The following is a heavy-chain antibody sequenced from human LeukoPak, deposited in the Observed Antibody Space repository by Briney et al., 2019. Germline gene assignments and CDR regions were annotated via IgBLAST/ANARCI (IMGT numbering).Heavy chain of an antibody. CDR2: ISYDGSNK. CDR3: AKGARVGYDILTGLFDP. CDR1: GFTFSSYG. V-gene: IGHV3-30*18. Sequence: PGRSLRLSCAASGFTFSSYGMHWVRQAPGKGLEWVAVISYDGSNKYYADSVKGRFTISRDNSKNTLYLQMNSLRAEDMAVYYCAKGARVGYDILTGLFDPWGQGTLVTVSS. D-gene: IGHD3-9*01. J-gene: IGHJ5*02.